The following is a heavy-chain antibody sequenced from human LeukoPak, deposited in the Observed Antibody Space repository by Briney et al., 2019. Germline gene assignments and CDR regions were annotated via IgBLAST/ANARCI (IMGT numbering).Heavy chain of an antibody. V-gene: IGHV1-2*02. D-gene: IGHD6-19*01. J-gene: IGHJ4*02. CDR2: INPYSGGT. Sequence: ASMKLSCKASGFTFTGYYIHWVRQAPGQGLEWMGWINPYSGGTNYAEKFQGRVTMTRDTSMTTAYMELSSLRSDDTAMYYCATLRRSGWYIGDWGQGTLVTVSS. CDR3: ATLRRSGWYIGD. CDR1: GFTFTGYY.